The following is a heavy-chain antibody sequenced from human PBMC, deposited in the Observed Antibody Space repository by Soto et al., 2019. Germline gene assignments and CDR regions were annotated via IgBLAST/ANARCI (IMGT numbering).Heavy chain of an antibody. J-gene: IGHJ4*02. Sequence: QVQLVQSGAEVQKPGSSVKVSCKASGGTFSSYAISWVRQAPGQGLEWMGGIIPIFGTANYAQKLQGRVRITAGEYTSTGYMERSSLGSEDTAEYYCARGEEEYCSSTSCSLDYWGQGTLVTVSS. CDR3: ARGEEEYCSSTSCSLDY. V-gene: IGHV1-69*01. CDR2: IIPIFGTA. CDR1: GGTFSSYA. D-gene: IGHD2-2*01.